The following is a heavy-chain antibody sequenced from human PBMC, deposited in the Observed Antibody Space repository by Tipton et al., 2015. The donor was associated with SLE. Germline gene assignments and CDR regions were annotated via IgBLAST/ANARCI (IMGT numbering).Heavy chain of an antibody. V-gene: IGHV4-34*01. CDR2: INHSGST. Sequence: TLSLTCAVYGGSFSGYYWSWIRQPPGKGLEWIGEINHSGSTNYNPSLKSRVTISVDTSKNQFSLKLSSVTAADTTVYYCARPEYSSLSILPFDAWGPGTLVTVSS. CDR3: ARPEYSSLSILPFDA. CDR1: GGSFSGYY. D-gene: IGHD6-19*01. J-gene: IGHJ4*02.